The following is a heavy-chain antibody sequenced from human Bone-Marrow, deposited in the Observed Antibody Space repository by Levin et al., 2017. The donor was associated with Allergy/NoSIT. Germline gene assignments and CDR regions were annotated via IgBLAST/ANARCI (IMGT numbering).Heavy chain of an antibody. CDR1: GGSIRSGDNY. CDR2: IYHSGST. J-gene: IGHJ2*01. CDR3: AKAGIVVSSYWYLDL. Sequence: LRLSCTVSGGSIRSGDNYWTWIRQPPGKGLEWIGYIYHSGSTYYSPSLKSRVTRSVDTSYNQFSLRLNSVTAADTAVYYCAKAGIVVSSYWYLDLWGRGTLVSVSS. D-gene: IGHD1-26*01. V-gene: IGHV4-30-4*01.